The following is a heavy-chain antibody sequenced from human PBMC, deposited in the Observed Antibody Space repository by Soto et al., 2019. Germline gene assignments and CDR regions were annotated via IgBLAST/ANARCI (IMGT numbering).Heavy chain of an antibody. CDR3: ARDMYDTSYYYYGMDV. D-gene: IGHD3-9*01. Sequence: SETLSLTCTVSGGSVSRTSYYWSWIRQPPGKGLEWIGFISYSGNTNYIPSLKSRVAISVDTSKNQFSLKLSSVTAADTAVYYCARDMYDTSYYYYGMDVWGQGTTVTVSS. V-gene: IGHV4-61*01. CDR2: ISYSGNT. CDR1: GGSVSRTSYY. J-gene: IGHJ6*02.